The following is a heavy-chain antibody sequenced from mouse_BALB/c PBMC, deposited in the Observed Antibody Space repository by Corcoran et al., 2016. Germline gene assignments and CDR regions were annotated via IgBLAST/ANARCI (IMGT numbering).Heavy chain of an antibody. CDR3: AREPYAMDY. J-gene: IGHJ4*01. CDR2: INTYTGEP. V-gene: IGHV9-3-1*01. Sequence: QIQLVQSGPELKKPGETVKISCKASGYTFTNYGRNWVKQAPGKGLKWMGWINTYTGEPTYADDFKGRFAFSLETSASTAYLQSNNLKNEDTATYFCAREPYAMDYWGQGTSVTVSS. CDR1: GYTFTNYG.